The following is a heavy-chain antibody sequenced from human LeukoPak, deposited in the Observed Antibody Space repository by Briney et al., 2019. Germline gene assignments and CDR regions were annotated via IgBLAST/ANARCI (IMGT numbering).Heavy chain of an antibody. Sequence: SETLSLTCTVSGASISSYYWSWIRQPPGKGLEWIGYISYSGSTNYNPSLKSRVTISADTSKNQVSLILSSVTAADTAVYYCARHPELYFFDYWGQGTLVTVSS. CDR2: ISYSGST. J-gene: IGHJ4*02. CDR3: ARHPELYFFDY. D-gene: IGHD3-10*01. V-gene: IGHV4-59*08. CDR1: GASISSYY.